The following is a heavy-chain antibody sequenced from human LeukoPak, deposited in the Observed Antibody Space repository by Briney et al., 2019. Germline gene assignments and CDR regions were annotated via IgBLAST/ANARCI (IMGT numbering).Heavy chain of an antibody. J-gene: IGHJ4*02. Sequence: GGSLRLSCAASGFTFSSYGMHWVRQAPGKGLEWVANIKQDGSKKSYVDSVKGRFTISRDNAKNSLYLQMNNLRAEDTAIYYCTRVGYIDEGIDYWGQGTLVTVSS. CDR3: TRVGYIDEGIDY. V-gene: IGHV3-7*04. D-gene: IGHD5-24*01. CDR1: GFTFSSYG. CDR2: IKQDGSKK.